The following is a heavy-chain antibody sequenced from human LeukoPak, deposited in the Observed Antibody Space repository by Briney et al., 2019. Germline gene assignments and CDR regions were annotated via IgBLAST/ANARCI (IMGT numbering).Heavy chain of an antibody. V-gene: IGHV3-23*01. J-gene: IGHJ4*02. CDR3: AKAGSGSYSLPDY. D-gene: IGHD1-26*01. Sequence: GGSLRLSWAASGFTVSSYAMGWVRQAPREWRGLVSTISSSGGSTYYADSVKGRFTISRDNSKNTLHLQMNSLRAEDTAVYYCAKAGSGSYSLPDYWGQGTLVTVSS. CDR2: ISSSGGST. CDR1: GFTVSSYA.